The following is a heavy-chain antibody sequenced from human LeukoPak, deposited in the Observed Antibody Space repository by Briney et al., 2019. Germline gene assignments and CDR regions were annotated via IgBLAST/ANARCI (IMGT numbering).Heavy chain of an antibody. J-gene: IGHJ5*02. CDR1: GGSISSGGYY. D-gene: IGHD3-10*01. CDR2: IYHSGST. CDR3: ARAGGSGSARYNWFDP. Sequence: SETLSLTCTVSGGSISSGGYYWSWIRQPPRKGLEWIGYIYHSGSTYYNPSLKSRVTISVDRSKNQFSLKLSSVTAADTAVYYCARAGGSGSARYNWFDPWGQGTLVTVSS. V-gene: IGHV4-30-2*01.